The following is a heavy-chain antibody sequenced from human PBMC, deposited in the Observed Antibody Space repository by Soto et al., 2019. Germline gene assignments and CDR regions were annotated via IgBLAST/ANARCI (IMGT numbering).Heavy chain of an antibody. CDR3: ARSPYYYDSSNYYGY. D-gene: IGHD3-22*01. J-gene: IGHJ4*02. CDR1: GFTFSSYG. Sequence: EVQLVESGGGLVQPGGSLRLSCAASGFTFSSYGMNWVRQAPGKGLEWVSYISSSSTTIYYADSVKGRFTIFRDNAKNSLYLQLNSLRDGDTDVYYCARSPYYYDSSNYYGYWGQGTLVTVSS. V-gene: IGHV3-48*02. CDR2: ISSSSTTI.